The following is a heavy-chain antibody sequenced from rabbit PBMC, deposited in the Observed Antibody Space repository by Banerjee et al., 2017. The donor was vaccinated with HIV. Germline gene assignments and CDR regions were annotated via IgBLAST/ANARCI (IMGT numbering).Heavy chain of an antibody. D-gene: IGHD7-1*01. CDR3: ARRYSAYGDTFDP. CDR2: IGAGTGVT. Sequence: QSLEESGGDLVKPGASLTLTCTASGFSFSSSYDMCWVRQAPGKGLEWIGCIGAGTGVTVYANWAKGRFTISKTSSTTVTLQMTSLTAADTATYFCARRYSAYGDTFDPRGQGTLVTVS. V-gene: IGHV1S40*01. J-gene: IGHJ2*01. CDR1: GFSFSSSYD.